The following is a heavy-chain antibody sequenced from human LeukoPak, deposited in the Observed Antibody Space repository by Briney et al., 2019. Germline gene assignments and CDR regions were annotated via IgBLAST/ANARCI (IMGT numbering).Heavy chain of an antibody. CDR1: GDSINNYY. J-gene: IGHJ3*02. V-gene: IGHV4-59*01. Sequence: PSETLSLTCTVSGDSINNYYWSWIRQPPGKGLEWVGNIYYSGGTNYNPSLKSRVTMSVDTSKNQFSLKLSSVTSADTAVYYCARAWIVVLGDAFDIWGQGTMVTVSS. D-gene: IGHD2-8*02. CDR3: ARAWIVVLGDAFDI. CDR2: IYYSGGT.